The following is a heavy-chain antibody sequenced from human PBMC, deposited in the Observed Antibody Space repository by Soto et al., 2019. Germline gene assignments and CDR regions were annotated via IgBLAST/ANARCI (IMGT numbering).Heavy chain of an antibody. V-gene: IGHV4-31*03. CDR1: GGSISSGGYY. D-gene: IGHD3-16*01. Sequence: QVQLQESAPGLVKPSQTLSLTCTVSGGSISSGGYYWSWIRQHPGKGLEWIGYTYYSGSPFSNPSRRSRFTTPVDASKNPFSLKLSSVTAADTAVYYCARGGGVWVTCFDYWRQGTLVTVSS. J-gene: IGHJ4*02. CDR2: TYYSGSP. CDR3: ARGGGVWVTCFDY.